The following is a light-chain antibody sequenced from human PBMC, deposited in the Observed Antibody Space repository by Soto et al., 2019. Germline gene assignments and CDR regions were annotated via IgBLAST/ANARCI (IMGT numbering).Light chain of an antibody. CDR2: VAS. CDR1: QGISNY. J-gene: IGKJ4*01. V-gene: IGKV1-27*01. Sequence: DIQMTQSPSSLSACVGDGVTLTCRASQGISNYLAWYQQKPGKVPKVLIYVASALQSGVPSRFSGSGSGRDFTLTISSLQPEDVATYYCQEYNSGLTFGGGTKVDI. CDR3: QEYNSGLT.